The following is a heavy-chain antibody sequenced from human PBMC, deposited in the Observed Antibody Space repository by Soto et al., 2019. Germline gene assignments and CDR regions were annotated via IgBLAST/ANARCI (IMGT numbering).Heavy chain of an antibody. CDR3: ARRAAAGRSFDY. CDR2: LSSSGNSI. CDR1: GFTFSDYY. V-gene: IGHV3-11*01. D-gene: IGHD6-13*01. J-gene: IGHJ4*02. Sequence: PGGSLRLSCAASGFTFSDYYMTWIRQAPGKGLEWVSYLSSSGNSIYYADCVRGRFTVSRDNAKNSLFLQMNSLRAEDTAVYYCARRAAAGRSFDYWGLGPLVTVSS.